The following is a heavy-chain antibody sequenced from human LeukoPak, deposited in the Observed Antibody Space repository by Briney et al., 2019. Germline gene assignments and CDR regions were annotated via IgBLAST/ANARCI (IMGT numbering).Heavy chain of an antibody. J-gene: IGHJ4*02. CDR3: ARAYPIDY. Sequence: GGSLRLSCAASGFTFSTYWMHWVRQAPGKGLVWVSRIKSDGSSTGYADSVKGRFTISRDNAKNTLYLQMNSLRAGDTAVYYCARAYPIDYWGQGTLVTVSS. CDR1: GFTFSTYW. CDR2: IKSDGSST. V-gene: IGHV3-74*01.